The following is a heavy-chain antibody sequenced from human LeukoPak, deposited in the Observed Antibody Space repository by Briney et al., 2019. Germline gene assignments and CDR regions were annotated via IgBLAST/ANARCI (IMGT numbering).Heavy chain of an antibody. CDR1: GFTFSSYW. Sequence: GGSLRLSCAASGFTFSSYWMSWVRQAPGKGLEWMGIIYPGDSDTTYSPSFQGQVTISADKSISTAYLQWTSLKASDTAMYYCARQRYGRWFDPWGQGTLVTVSS. CDR3: ARQRYGRWFDP. D-gene: IGHD3-10*01. V-gene: IGHV5-51*01. CDR2: IYPGDSDT. J-gene: IGHJ5*02.